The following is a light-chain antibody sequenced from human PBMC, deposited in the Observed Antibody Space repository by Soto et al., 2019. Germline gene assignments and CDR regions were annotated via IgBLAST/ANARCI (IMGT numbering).Light chain of an antibody. V-gene: IGLV2-14*01. CDR3: CSYTSSSTRV. CDR1: SSDVGGYNY. J-gene: IGLJ3*02. Sequence: QSALTQPASVSGSPGQSITISCTGTSSDVGGYNYVSWYQQHPGKAPKLMIYEVSNRPSGVSNRFCGSKSGNTASLTISGLEAEDAAYYYCCSYTSSSTRVFGGGTKLTVL. CDR2: EVS.